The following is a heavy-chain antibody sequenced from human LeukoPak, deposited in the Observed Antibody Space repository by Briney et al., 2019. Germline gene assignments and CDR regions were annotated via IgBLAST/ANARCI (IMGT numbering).Heavy chain of an antibody. J-gene: IGHJ3*02. V-gene: IGHV1-18*01. D-gene: IGHD2-15*01. CDR2: ISAFNGNT. CDR3: ARDSAVGYWDAFDI. CDR1: GYTSSTYG. Sequence: ASVKVSCKASGYTSSTYGVSWVRQAPGQGLEWMGWISAFNGNTNYEQKFQGRVTITRDTSTSTAYMELSSLRSEDTAVYYCARDSAVGYWDAFDIWGQGTMVTVSS.